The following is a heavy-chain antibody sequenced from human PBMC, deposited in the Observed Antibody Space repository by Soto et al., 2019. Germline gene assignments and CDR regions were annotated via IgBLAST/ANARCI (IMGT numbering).Heavy chain of an antibody. CDR2: ISGSGGST. Sequence: GGSLRLSCAASGFTLSGYAMSWVRQAPGKGLEWVSAISGSGGSTYYADSVKGRFTTSRDNSKNTLYLQMNSLRAEDTAVYYCAKPNPYISSWRPIWFDPWGQGTLVTVSS. V-gene: IGHV3-23*01. D-gene: IGHD6-13*01. CDR3: AKPNPYISSWRPIWFDP. J-gene: IGHJ5*02. CDR1: GFTLSGYA.